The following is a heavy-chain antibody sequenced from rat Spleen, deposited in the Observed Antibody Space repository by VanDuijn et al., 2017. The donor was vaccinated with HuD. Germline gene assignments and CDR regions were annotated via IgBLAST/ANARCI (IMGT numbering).Heavy chain of an antibody. V-gene: IGHV5-29*01. CDR2: ISPSGGST. Sequence: EVQLVESGGGLVQPGRSLKLSCAASGFTFSDYGVAWVRQAPTKGLEWVATISPSGGSTYYRDSVKGRFTISRDNAKSTLNLQMDSLRSEDTATYYCTRGYVMDAWGQGASVTVSS. J-gene: IGHJ4*01. CDR3: TRGYVMDA. CDR1: GFTFSDYG.